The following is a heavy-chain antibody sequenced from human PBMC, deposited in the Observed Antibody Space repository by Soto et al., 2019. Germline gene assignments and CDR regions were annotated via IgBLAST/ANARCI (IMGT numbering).Heavy chain of an antibody. CDR3: AKDRGDIVVVVAATHGAFDI. CDR1: GFTFSSYG. D-gene: IGHD2-15*01. Sequence: QVQLVESGGGVVQPGRSLRLSCAASGFTFSSYGMHWVRQAPGKGLEWVAVISYDGSNKYYADSVKGRFTISRDNSKNTLYLQMNSLRAEDTAVYYCAKDRGDIVVVVAATHGAFDIGGQGTMVTVSS. CDR2: ISYDGSNK. J-gene: IGHJ3*02. V-gene: IGHV3-30*18.